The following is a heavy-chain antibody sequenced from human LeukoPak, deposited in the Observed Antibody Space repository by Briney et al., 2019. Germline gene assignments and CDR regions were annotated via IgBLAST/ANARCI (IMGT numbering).Heavy chain of an antibody. J-gene: IGHJ5*02. Sequence: ASVKVSCKASGYTFTIYPITWVRQAPGQGLEWMGWISSDNGQTNYAQKFQGRVSMTTDTSTITAYMELRGLRSDDTAFYYCARVVPAAGTWWFDPWGQGTLVTVSS. CDR1: GYTFTIYP. CDR3: ARVVPAAGTWWFDP. CDR2: ISSDNGQT. V-gene: IGHV1-18*01. D-gene: IGHD6-13*01.